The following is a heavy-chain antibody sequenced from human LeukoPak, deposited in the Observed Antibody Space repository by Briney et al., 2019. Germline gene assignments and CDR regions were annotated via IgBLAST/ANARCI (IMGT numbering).Heavy chain of an antibody. J-gene: IGHJ4*02. D-gene: IGHD4-23*01. CDR3: TTDDMSVGY. V-gene: IGHV3-15*01. CDR2: IKSKTDGGTT. Sequence: GGSLRLSCAASGFTFSNAWMSWVRQAPGKGLEWVGHIKSKTDGGTTDYATPVKGRFTISRDDSKTTLYLQMNSLKTEDTAVYYCTTDDMSVGYWGQGTLVTVSS. CDR1: GFTFSNAW.